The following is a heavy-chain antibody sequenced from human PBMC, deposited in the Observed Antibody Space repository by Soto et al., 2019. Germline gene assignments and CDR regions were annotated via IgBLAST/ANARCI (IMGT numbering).Heavy chain of an antibody. V-gene: IGHV1-69*12. CDR3: ARSDCISTSCEDYYYGMDV. D-gene: IGHD2-2*01. CDR1: GGTFSSYA. Sequence: QVQLVQSGAEVKKPGSSVKVSCKASGGTFSSYAISWVRQAPGQGLEWMGGIIPIFGTANYAQKFQDRVTITADESTSTAYMELSSLRSEDTAVYYCARSDCISTSCEDYYYGMDVWGQGTTVTVSS. J-gene: IGHJ6*02. CDR2: IIPIFGTA.